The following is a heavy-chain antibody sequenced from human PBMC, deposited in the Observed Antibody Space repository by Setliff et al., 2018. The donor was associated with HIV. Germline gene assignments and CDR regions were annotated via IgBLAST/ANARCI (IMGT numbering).Heavy chain of an antibody. Sequence: GGSLRLSCVASGFTFSTSAMSWVRQAPGKGLEWASTISGSGASTYYADSVKGRFTISRDNAKSSLYLQMNSLRAEDTAVYYCARVKPHLRRSGSYWIVDYWGQGTLVTVSS. CDR3: ARVKPHLRRSGSYWIVDY. CDR1: GFTFSTSA. CDR2: ISGSGAST. D-gene: IGHD1-26*01. J-gene: IGHJ4*02. V-gene: IGHV3-23*01.